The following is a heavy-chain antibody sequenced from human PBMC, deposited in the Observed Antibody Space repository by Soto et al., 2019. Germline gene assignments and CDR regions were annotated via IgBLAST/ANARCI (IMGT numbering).Heavy chain of an antibody. D-gene: IGHD6-19*01. CDR3: AKDWGSGCFDY. CDR2: ISGSGGST. V-gene: IGHV3-23*01. CDR1: GFTFSSYA. J-gene: IGHJ4*02. Sequence: GGALRPSCAASGFTFSSYAMSWVRQAPGKGLEWVSAISGSGGSTYYADSVKGRFTISRDNSNNTLYLQMNSLRAEDTAVYYCAKDWGSGCFDYWGQGTLVTVSS.